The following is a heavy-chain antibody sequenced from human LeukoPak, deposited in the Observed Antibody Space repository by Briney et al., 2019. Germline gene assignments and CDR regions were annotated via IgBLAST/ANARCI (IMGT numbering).Heavy chain of an antibody. CDR3: AKGDSGSFDY. CDR2: IKQDGSEK. CDR1: GFTFSSYW. V-gene: IGHV3-7*03. J-gene: IGHJ4*02. D-gene: IGHD1-26*01. Sequence: GGSLRLSCAASGFTFSSYWMSWVRQAPGKGLEWVANIKQDGSEKYCVDSVKGRFTISRDNSKNTLYLQMNSLRAEDTAVYYCAKGDSGSFDYWGQGTLVTVSS.